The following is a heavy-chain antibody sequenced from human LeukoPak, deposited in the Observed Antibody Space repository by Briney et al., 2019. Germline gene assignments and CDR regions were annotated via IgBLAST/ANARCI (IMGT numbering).Heavy chain of an antibody. CDR1: GFTFRSHA. J-gene: IGHJ6*02. CDR3: ARERWSLYSNDYYYYGLDV. Sequence: GTSLRLSCATSGFTFRSHAMHWVRQSPGKGLEWVAQIWYDGSNKYYADSVKGRFTISRDNAKNSLYLQMNSLRAEDTAVYYCARERWSLYSNDYYYYGLDVWGQGTTVTVSS. CDR2: IWYDGSNK. D-gene: IGHD3-3*01. V-gene: IGHV3-33*01.